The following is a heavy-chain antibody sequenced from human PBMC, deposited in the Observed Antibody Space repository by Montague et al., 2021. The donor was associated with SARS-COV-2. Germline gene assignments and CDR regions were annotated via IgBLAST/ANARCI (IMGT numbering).Heavy chain of an antibody. J-gene: IGHJ6*02. CDR1: GGSISSSSYY. CDR2: IYYSGST. D-gene: IGHD3-9*01. V-gene: IGHV4-39*07. CDR3: ARDGSLRFEILIGPRHYYYGMDV. Sequence: SETLSLTCAVAGGSISSSSYYWSGSRHPPGQVLNWIGRIYYSGSTYHNPSLKSRVTISVDTSKNQFSLKLSSVTAAATAVYYCARDGSLRFEILIGPRHYYYGMDVWGQGTTVTVSS.